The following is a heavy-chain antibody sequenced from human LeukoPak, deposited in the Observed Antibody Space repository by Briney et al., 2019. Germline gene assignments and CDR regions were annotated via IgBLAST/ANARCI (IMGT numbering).Heavy chain of an antibody. Sequence: GGSLRLSCAASGFTFSSYSMNWVRQAPGKGLEWVSYISSSSSTIYYADSVKGRFTISRDNSKNTLYLQMNSLRAEDTAVYYCTVVAIVVVPAAAAHRDYWGQGTLVTVSS. V-gene: IGHV3-48*01. CDR1: GFTFSSYS. J-gene: IGHJ4*02. CDR2: ISSSSSTI. CDR3: TVVAIVVVPAAAAHRDY. D-gene: IGHD2-2*01.